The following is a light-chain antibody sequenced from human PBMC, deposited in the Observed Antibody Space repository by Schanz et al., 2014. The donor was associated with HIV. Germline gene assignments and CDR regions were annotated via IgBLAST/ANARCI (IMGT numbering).Light chain of an antibody. CDR3: QHYGDSRGT. CDR2: ATS. CDR1: QSVSSS. Sequence: EIVMTQSPATLSVSPGERATLSCRASQSVSSSLAWYQHKRGQAPRLLIYATSFRAAGIPDRFSGSGSETDFTLTISRLEPEDFAVYYCQHYGDSRGTFGGGTKVDI. J-gene: IGKJ4*02. V-gene: IGKV3-20*01.